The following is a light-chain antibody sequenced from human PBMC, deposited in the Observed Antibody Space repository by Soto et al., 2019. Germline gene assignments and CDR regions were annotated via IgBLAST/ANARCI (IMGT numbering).Light chain of an antibody. CDR3: QQSYSTPPT. Sequence: DIQMTQSPSSLSVSVGDKVTITCRASQSVSLYLNWYQHKAGRAPKLLISVASTLQSGVPSRFSGSGSGTDFTLTIGSLQPEDFATYYCQQSYSTPPTFGQGTNVEIK. CDR2: VAS. J-gene: IGKJ1*01. V-gene: IGKV1-39*01. CDR1: QSVSLY.